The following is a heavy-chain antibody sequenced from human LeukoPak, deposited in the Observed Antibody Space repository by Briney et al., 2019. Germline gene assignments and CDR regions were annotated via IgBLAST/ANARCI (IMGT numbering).Heavy chain of an antibody. Sequence: ASAKVSCKGSGYICPDYYIYWVRQAPGQGLEWMIRINPNSGGTNYAQKFQGRVTMTRDTSISTVFMELSRLRSDDTAIYYCARGTGGGSGSYFDWGQGTLVTVSS. CDR3: ARGTGGGSGSYFD. J-gene: IGHJ4*02. D-gene: IGHD3-10*01. V-gene: IGHV1-2*06. CDR1: GYICPDYY. CDR2: INPNSGGT.